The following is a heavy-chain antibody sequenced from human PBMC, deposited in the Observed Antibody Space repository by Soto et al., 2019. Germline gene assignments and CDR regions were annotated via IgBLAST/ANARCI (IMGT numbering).Heavy chain of an antibody. V-gene: IGHV3-23*01. J-gene: IGHJ6*02. CDR3: AKILRLGELSLYYYYYGMDV. CDR2: ISGSGGST. Sequence: GGSLRLSCAASGFTFSSYAMSWVRQAPGKGLEWVSAISGSGGSTYYADSVKGRFTISRDNSKNTLYLQMNSLRAEDTAVYYCAKILRLGELSLYYYYYGMDVWGQGTTVTVSS. D-gene: IGHD3-16*02. CDR1: GFTFSSYA.